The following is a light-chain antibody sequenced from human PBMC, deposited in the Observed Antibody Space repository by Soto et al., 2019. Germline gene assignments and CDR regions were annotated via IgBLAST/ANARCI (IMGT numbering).Light chain of an antibody. CDR2: GAS. J-gene: IGKJ1*01. V-gene: IGKV3-15*01. CDR1: QSVSSY. Sequence: EIVMTQSPATLSVSPGDRATLSCRASQSVSSYLAWYHQKPGQAPRLLIYGASTRASNIPARFSGSGSGTEFTLTVSSLQSEDFGVYYCQQYNDWPQTFGQGTKVEIK. CDR3: QQYNDWPQT.